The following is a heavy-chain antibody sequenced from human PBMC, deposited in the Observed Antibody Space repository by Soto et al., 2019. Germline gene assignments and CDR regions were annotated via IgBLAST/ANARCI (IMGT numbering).Heavy chain of an antibody. Sequence: GGSLRLSCAASGFTFSINDMHWVRQAPGRGLEWVAVISNDGNNKYYADSVKGRFTLSGDNSKNMVYLQMDSLRVEDTAVYFCAKDHQTYNWDYLFDSWGPGTLVTVSS. CDR3: AKDHQTYNWDYLFDS. J-gene: IGHJ4*02. CDR2: ISNDGNNK. D-gene: IGHD1-7*01. V-gene: IGHV3-30*18. CDR1: GFTFSIND.